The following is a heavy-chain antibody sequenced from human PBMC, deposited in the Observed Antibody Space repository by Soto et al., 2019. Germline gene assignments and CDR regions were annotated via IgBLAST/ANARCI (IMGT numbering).Heavy chain of an antibody. J-gene: IGHJ3*02. D-gene: IGHD5-18*01. V-gene: IGHV3-53*01. CDR1: GFTVSSNY. Sequence: PGGSLKLSCAASGFTVSSNYMTWVRQAPGKGLEWVSFIYSGGSTYYADSVRGRFTISRDISKNTVYLQMNSLRADDTAVYYCATGGYRFGSDAFDIWGQGTMVTVSS. CDR3: ATGGYRFGSDAFDI. CDR2: IYSGGST.